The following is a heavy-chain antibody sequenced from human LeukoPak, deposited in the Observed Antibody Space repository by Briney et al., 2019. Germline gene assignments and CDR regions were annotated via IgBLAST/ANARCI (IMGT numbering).Heavy chain of an antibody. Sequence: VSVKVSCKASGYTFTGNYMYWVRQAPGQGLEWMGWINPNSGGTNYAQKFQGRVTMTRDTSISTAYMELSRLRSDDTAVYYCTRAAYCSGGSCSDWFDPWGQGTLVTVSS. V-gene: IGHV1-2*02. CDR3: TRAAYCSGGSCSDWFDP. J-gene: IGHJ5*02. CDR1: GYTFTGNY. D-gene: IGHD2-15*01. CDR2: INPNSGGT.